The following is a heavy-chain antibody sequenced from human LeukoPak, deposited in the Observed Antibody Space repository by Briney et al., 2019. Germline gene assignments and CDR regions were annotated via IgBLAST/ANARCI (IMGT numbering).Heavy chain of an antibody. CDR1: GFTFSSYW. V-gene: IGHV3-74*03. CDR2: IKSDGSSI. D-gene: IGHD4-23*01. Sequence: GGSLRLSCAASGFTFSSYWMHWVRQAPGKGLVWVSRIKSDGSSIMYADSVKGRFTISRDNAKSTLYLQMNSLRAEDTAVYYCARDLDFGGYSIFDYWGQGTLVTVSS. CDR3: ARDLDFGGYSIFDY. J-gene: IGHJ4*02.